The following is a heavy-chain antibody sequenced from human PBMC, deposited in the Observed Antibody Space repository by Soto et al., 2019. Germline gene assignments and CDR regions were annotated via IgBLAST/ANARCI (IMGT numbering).Heavy chain of an antibody. CDR1: GFTFSSYA. D-gene: IGHD3-22*01. Sequence: GGSLRLSCAASGFTFSSYAMHWVRQAPGKGLEWVAVISYDGSNKYYADSVKGRFTISRDNSKNTLYLQMNSLRAEDTAVYYSARPYYDSSVYYCFAPGGQGPLATVSS. J-gene: IGHJ5*02. CDR2: ISYDGSNK. CDR3: ARPYYDSSVYYCFAP. V-gene: IGHV3-30-3*01.